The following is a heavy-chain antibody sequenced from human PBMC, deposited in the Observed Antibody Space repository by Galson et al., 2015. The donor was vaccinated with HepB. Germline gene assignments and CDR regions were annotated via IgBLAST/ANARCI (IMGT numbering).Heavy chain of an antibody. D-gene: IGHD3-10*01. CDR1: GFTFSSYG. CDR3: AKDAGKLLPSVFDY. V-gene: IGHV3-30*02. CDR2: IRYDGSNK. Sequence: SLRLSCAASGFTFSSYGMHWVRQAPGKGLEWVAFIRYDGSNKYYADSVKGRFTISRDNSKNTLYLQMNSLRAEDTAVYYCAKDAGKLLPSVFDYWGQGTLVTVSS. J-gene: IGHJ4*02.